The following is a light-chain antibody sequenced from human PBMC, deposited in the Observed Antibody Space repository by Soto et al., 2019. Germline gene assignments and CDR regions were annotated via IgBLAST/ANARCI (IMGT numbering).Light chain of an antibody. CDR1: SSDVGSYNL. V-gene: IGLV2-23*01. CDR3: CSYAGSSTVV. Sequence: QCALTQPASVSGSPGQSITISCTGTSSDVGSYNLVSWYQQHPGKAPKLMIYEGSKRPSGDSNRFSGSKSGNTASLTISGLQAEDEADYYCCSYAGSSTVVFGGGTKVTVL. J-gene: IGLJ2*01. CDR2: EGS.